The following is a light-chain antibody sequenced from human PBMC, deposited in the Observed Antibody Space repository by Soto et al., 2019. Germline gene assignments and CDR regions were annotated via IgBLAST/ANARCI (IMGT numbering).Light chain of an antibody. Sequence: QSVLTQPASVSGSPGQSITISCTGTSSDVGGYNYVSWYQHHPGKAPKLMIYEVSNRPSGVSNRFSGSKSGNTASLTISGLRAEDDADYYCSSYASSSTILFGGGTKLTVL. V-gene: IGLV2-14*01. CDR1: SSDVGGYNY. CDR3: SSYASSSTIL. CDR2: EVS. J-gene: IGLJ2*01.